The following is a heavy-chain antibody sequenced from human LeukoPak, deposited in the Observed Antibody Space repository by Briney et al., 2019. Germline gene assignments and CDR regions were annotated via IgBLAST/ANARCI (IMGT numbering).Heavy chain of an antibody. Sequence: SETLSLTCTVSGGSISSSSYSWGWIRQPPGKGLEWIGSVYYSGSTYYNPSLKSRVTISVDTSKNQFSLKLSSVTAADTAVYYCARRRYSSGWYYFDYWGQGTLVTVSS. CDR2: VYYSGST. D-gene: IGHD6-19*01. CDR3: ARRRYSSGWYYFDY. V-gene: IGHV4-39*07. J-gene: IGHJ4*02. CDR1: GGSISSSSYS.